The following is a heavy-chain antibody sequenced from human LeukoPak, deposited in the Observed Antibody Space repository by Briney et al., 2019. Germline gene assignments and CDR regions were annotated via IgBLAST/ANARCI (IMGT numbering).Heavy chain of an antibody. Sequence: PGGALRLSCAASGFTFSSYIMNWGRQAPGKGLEWVSSISSSSSYIYYADSMKGRFTISRDDAKNSLYLQMNSLRAEDTAVYYCAGLVPAHFWGQGTLVTVSS. CDR2: ISSSSSYI. CDR3: AGLVPAHF. V-gene: IGHV3-21*01. D-gene: IGHD2-2*01. CDR1: GFTFSSYI. J-gene: IGHJ4*02.